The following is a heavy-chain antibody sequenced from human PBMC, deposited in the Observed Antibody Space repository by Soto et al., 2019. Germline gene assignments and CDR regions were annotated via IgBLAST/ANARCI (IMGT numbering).Heavy chain of an antibody. D-gene: IGHD2-8*01. CDR1: GYTFTSYD. Sequence: QVQLVQSGAEVKKPGASVKVSCKASGYTFTSYDINWVRQATGQGLEWMGWMNPNSGNTGYAQKFQGRVTMTRNTSRSTAYMELSSLRYEDTAVYYCARADCTNGVCHRYYDYYGMDVWGQGTTVTVSS. CDR2: MNPNSGNT. CDR3: ARADCTNGVCHRYYDYYGMDV. V-gene: IGHV1-8*01. J-gene: IGHJ6*02.